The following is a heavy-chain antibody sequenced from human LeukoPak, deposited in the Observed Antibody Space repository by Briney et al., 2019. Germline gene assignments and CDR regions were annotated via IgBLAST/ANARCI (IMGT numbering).Heavy chain of an antibody. CDR1: GFSFRSYS. Sequence: GGSLRLSCAASGFSFRSYSMNWVRQAPGKGLEWVSCITSSSSHIYYAASVKGRFTISRDNAKNSLYLQMNSLRAEDTAVYYCAKDRPYYYGSGTNYMDVWGKGTTVTVSS. CDR2: ITSSSSHI. J-gene: IGHJ6*03. V-gene: IGHV3-21*01. CDR3: AKDRPYYYGSGTNYMDV. D-gene: IGHD3-10*01.